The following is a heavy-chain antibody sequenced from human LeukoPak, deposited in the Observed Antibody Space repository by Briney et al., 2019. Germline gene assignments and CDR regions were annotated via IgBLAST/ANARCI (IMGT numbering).Heavy chain of an antibody. CDR2: ISSSGSTI. CDR3: ARGVREWSRGKYFDY. J-gene: IGHJ4*02. V-gene: IGHV3-11*01. Sequence: GGSLRLSCAASGFTFSDYYMSWIRQAPGKGLEWVSYISSSGSTIYYADSVKGRFTIYRDNAKNSLYLQMNSLGAEDTAVYYCARGVREWSRGKYFDYWGQGTLVTVSS. CDR1: GFTFSDYY. D-gene: IGHD3-10*01.